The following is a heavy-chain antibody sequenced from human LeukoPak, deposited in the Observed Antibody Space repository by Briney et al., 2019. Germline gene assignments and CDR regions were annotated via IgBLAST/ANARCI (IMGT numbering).Heavy chain of an antibody. V-gene: IGHV4-59*08. CDR3: ARHKYYFDY. CDR1: GDSLSSSY. CDR2: THYSGSV. Sequence: LETLSLTCTVFGDSLSSSYWSWIRQPPGMGLEWIGYTHYSGSVNYNPSLKSRVTISVDTSKNQFSLKLSSVTAADTAVYYCARHKYYFDYWGQGTLVTVSS. J-gene: IGHJ4*02.